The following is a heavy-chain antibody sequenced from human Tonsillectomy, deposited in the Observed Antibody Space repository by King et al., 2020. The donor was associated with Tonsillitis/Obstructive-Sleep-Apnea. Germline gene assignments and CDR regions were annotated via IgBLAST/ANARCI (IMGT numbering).Heavy chain of an antibody. CDR3: AKEYFRDVLWSGFGWFDP. V-gene: IGHV3-23*04. Sequence: VQLVESGGGLVQPGGSLRLSCAASGFTFSSYAMSWVRQAPGKGLEWVSAISGSGTSTYCADSVKGRFTISRDNSKNTLYLQMTSLRAEDTAVYYWAKEYFRDVLWSGFGWFDPRGQGTPVTVSS. CDR2: ISGSGTST. J-gene: IGHJ5*02. CDR1: GFTFSSYA. D-gene: IGHD3-3*01.